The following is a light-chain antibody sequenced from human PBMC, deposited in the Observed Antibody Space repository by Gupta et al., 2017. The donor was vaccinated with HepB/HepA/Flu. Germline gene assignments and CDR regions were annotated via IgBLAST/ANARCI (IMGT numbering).Light chain of an antibody. J-gene: IGKJ1*01. Sequence: TVITQFQATLSVSPGASAILSCRASQTVGRNLDWYQHKSGQAPVLLISGASTRVTGVPDRFSGSGSETEFTLTISSLQSEDLAIYYWQQDNDWPRTFGQGTRVEIE. V-gene: IGKV3-15*01. CDR2: GAS. CDR1: QTVGRN. CDR3: QQDNDWPRT.